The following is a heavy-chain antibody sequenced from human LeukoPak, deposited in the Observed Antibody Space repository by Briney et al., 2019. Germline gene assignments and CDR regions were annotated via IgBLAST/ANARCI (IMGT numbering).Heavy chain of an antibody. J-gene: IGHJ4*02. CDR3: ARDASALH. V-gene: IGHV3-23*01. CDR2: IRPSGDNT. Sequence: QPGGSLRLSCAASGFTLSSYDTTWVRQAPGRGLEWVSSIRPSGDNTYYGDSVRGRFTISRDNAKSSLSLQMNSLRVDDTAVYYCARDASALHWGQGARVTVSS. D-gene: IGHD3-3*01. CDR1: GFTLSSYD.